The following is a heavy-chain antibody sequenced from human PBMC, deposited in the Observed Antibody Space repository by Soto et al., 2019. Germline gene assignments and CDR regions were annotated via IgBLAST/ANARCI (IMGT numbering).Heavy chain of an antibody. Sequence: PGGSLRLSCAASGFTFENYAMHWVRQGPGKGLEWVSGLNWNSGDIGYADSVKGRFTISRDNAENSLYLQMNSLRAEDTAFYYCAKDMSGYPPYYFDYWGQGTLVTVSS. D-gene: IGHD3-3*01. J-gene: IGHJ4*02. CDR2: LNWNSGDI. CDR3: AKDMSGYPPYYFDY. V-gene: IGHV3-9*01. CDR1: GFTFENYA.